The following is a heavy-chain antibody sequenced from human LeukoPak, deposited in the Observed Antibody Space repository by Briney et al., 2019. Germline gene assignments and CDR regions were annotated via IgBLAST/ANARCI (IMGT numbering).Heavy chain of an antibody. D-gene: IGHD4-17*01. Sequence: ASVKVSCKASGGTFSSYAISWVRQDPGQGLEWMGWISAYNGNTNYAQKLQGRVTMTTDTSTSTAYMELRSLRSDDTAVYYCAREGWPATVTTLSWFDPWGQGTLVTVSS. V-gene: IGHV1-18*01. J-gene: IGHJ5*02. CDR3: AREGWPATVTTLSWFDP. CDR1: GGTFSSYA. CDR2: ISAYNGNT.